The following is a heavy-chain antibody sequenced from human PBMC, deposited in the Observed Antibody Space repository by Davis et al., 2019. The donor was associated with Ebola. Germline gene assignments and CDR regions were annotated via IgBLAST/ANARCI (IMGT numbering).Heavy chain of an antibody. D-gene: IGHD6-13*01. CDR3: ARVRWSSSFRWFDP. CDR2: ISPYNGNT. V-gene: IGHV1-18*04. CDR1: GYTFAAHY. J-gene: IGHJ5*02. Sequence: AASVKVSCKASGYTFAAHYIHWVRQAPGQGLEWMGWISPYNGNTNYAQNLQGRVTITTDTSTSTAYMELRSLRSDDTAVYYCARVRWSSSFRWFDPWGQGTLVTVSS.